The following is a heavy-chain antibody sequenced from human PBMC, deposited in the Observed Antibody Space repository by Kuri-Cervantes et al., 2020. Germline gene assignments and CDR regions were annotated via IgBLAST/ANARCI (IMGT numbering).Heavy chain of an antibody. V-gene: IGHV4-34*01. D-gene: IGHD6-13*01. CDR2: INHRGST. CDR1: GGSFTSYH. J-gene: IGHJ3*02. CDR3: ARFDSSWPMDAFDI. Sequence: SETLSLTCSVNGGSFTSYHWSWIRQPPGKGLEWIGKINHRGSTDYNPSLESRVTISRDTSKNQFSLNLNSVTAADTAMYYCARFDSSWPMDAFDIWGQGTMVTVSS.